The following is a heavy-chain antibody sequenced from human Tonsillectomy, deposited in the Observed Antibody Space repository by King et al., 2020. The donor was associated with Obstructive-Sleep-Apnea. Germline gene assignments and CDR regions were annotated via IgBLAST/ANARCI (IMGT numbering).Heavy chain of an antibody. J-gene: IGHJ4*02. V-gene: IGHV3-21*01. CDR2: ISSSSSYI. CDR3: AREAFNMVRGVTTKTFDY. D-gene: IGHD3-10*01. Sequence: VQLVESGGGLVKPGGSLRLSCAASGFTFSSYSMNWVRQAPGKGLEWVSSISSSSSYIYYADSVKGRFTISRDNAKNSLYLQMNSLRAEDTAVYYCAREAFNMVRGVTTKTFDYWGQGTLVTVSS. CDR1: GFTFSSYS.